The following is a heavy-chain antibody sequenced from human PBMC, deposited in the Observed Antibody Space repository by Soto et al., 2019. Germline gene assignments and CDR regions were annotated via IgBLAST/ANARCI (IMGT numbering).Heavy chain of an antibody. J-gene: IGHJ4*02. V-gene: IGHV3-21*01. Sequence: GGSLRLSCAASGFTFSSYSMNWVRQAPGKGLEWVSSISSSSSYIYYADSVKGRFNISRDNAKNSLYLQMNSLRAEDTAVYYCARSVHYYDTGGWGYWGQGTLVTVSS. CDR3: ARSVHYYDTGGWGY. CDR2: ISSSSSYI. D-gene: IGHD3-22*01. CDR1: GFTFSSYS.